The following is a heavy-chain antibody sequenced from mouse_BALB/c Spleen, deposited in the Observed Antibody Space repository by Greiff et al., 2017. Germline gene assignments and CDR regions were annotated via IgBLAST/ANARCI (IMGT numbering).Heavy chain of an antibody. J-gene: IGHJ3*01. D-gene: IGHD2-2*01. Sequence: EVKLVESGPGLVKPSQSLSLTCTVTGYSITSDYAWNWIRQFPGNKLEWMGYISYSGSTSYNPSLKSRISITRDTSKNQFFLQLNSVTTEDTATYYCARSYGYDGDWFAYWGQGTLVTVSA. CDR1: GYSITSDYA. CDR2: ISYSGST. CDR3: ARSYGYDGDWFAY. V-gene: IGHV3-2*02.